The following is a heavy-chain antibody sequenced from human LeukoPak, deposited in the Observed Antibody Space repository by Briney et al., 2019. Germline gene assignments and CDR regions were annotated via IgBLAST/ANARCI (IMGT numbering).Heavy chain of an antibody. V-gene: IGHV4-31*03. J-gene: IGHJ4*02. D-gene: IGHD4-23*01. CDR1: GGSISSGGYY. CDR3: ARAPWATVALFDY. Sequence: SETLSLTCTVSGGSISSGGYYWSWIRQHPGKGLEWIGYIYYSGSTYYNPSLKSRVTISVDTSKNQFSLKLSSVTAADTAVYYCARAPWATVALFDYWGQGTLVTVSS. CDR2: IYYSGST.